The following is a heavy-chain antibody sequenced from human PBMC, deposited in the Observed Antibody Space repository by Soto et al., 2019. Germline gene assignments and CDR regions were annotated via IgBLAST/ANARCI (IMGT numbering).Heavy chain of an antibody. D-gene: IGHD6-19*01. CDR2: ISAYNGNT. CDR1: GYTFTSYG. CDR3: ATDIAVAGTGGY. Sequence: ASVKVSCKASGYTFTSYGISWVRQAPGQGLEWMGWISAYNGNTNYAQKLQGRVTMTTDTSTSTAYMELRSLRSDDTAVYYCATDIAVAGTGGYWGQGTLVTVSS. V-gene: IGHV1-18*01. J-gene: IGHJ4*02.